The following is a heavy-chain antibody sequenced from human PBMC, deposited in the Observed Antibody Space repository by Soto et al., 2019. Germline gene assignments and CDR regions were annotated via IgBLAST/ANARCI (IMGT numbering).Heavy chain of an antibody. D-gene: IGHD5-12*01. CDR3: ARDNGEVEYSGYDFFDY. CDR2: IYTSGST. J-gene: IGHJ4*02. Sequence: PSETLSLTCTVSGGSISSYYWSWIRQPAGKGLEWIGRIYTSGSTNYNPSLKSRVTMSVDTSKNQFSLKLSSVTAADTAVYYCARDNGEVEYSGYDFFDYWGQGTLVTVSS. CDR1: GGSISSYY. V-gene: IGHV4-4*07.